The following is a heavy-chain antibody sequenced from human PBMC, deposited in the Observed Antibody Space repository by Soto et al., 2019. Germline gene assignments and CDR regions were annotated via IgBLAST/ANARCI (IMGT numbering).Heavy chain of an antibody. Sequence: QVQLVQSGAEVKKPGASVKVSCKASDYTFTNYGISWVRQAPGQGLEWMGWISAYNGNTNYAQKLQGRVTTSTDTSTSTAYMELRSLRSDDTAVYYCARSSSGPPPDAFDIWGQGTMVTVSS. V-gene: IGHV1-18*01. CDR3: ARSSSGPPPDAFDI. D-gene: IGHD6-19*01. J-gene: IGHJ3*02. CDR1: DYTFTNYG. CDR2: ISAYNGNT.